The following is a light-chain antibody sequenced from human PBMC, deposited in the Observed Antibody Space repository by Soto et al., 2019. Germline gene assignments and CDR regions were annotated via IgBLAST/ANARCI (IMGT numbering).Light chain of an antibody. J-gene: IGLJ1*01. CDR1: STDPATYDL. V-gene: IGLV2-14*02. Sequence: QSVLTQPASVSGSPGQSITISCTGTSTDPATYDLVSWYQQHPGKAPQLIIYEVTNRPSGVSNRFSGSKSGNTASLTISGLQAEDEADYYCSSYTSSTTYVFATVTKLTVL. CDR2: EVT. CDR3: SSYTSSTTYV.